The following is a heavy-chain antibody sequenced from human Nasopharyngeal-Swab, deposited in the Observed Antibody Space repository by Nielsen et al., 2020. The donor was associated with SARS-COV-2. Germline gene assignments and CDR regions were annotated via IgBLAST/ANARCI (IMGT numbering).Heavy chain of an antibody. Sequence: SETLSLTCTVSGGSISSGGYYWSWIRQHPGKGLEWIGYIYYSGSTYYNPSLKSRVTISVDTSKNQFSLKLSSVTAADTAVYYCARAPHTIFGVVTTFDYWGQGTLVTV. J-gene: IGHJ4*02. D-gene: IGHD3-3*01. CDR1: GGSISSGGYY. CDR3: ARAPHTIFGVVTTFDY. CDR2: IYYSGST. V-gene: IGHV4-31*03.